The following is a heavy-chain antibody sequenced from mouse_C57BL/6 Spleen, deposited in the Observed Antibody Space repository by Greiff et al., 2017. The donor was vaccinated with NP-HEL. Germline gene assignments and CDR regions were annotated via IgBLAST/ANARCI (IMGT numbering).Heavy chain of an antibody. CDR3: ARDPFYYDYDVGAY. CDR1: GYTFTDYY. V-gene: IGHV1-26*01. CDR2: INPNNGGT. J-gene: IGHJ3*01. Sequence: VQLQQSGPELVKPGASVKISCKASGYTFTDYYMNWVKQSHGKSLEWIGDINPNNGGTSYNQKFKGKATLTVDKSSSTAYMELRSLTSEDSAVYYCARDPFYYDYDVGAYWGQGTLVTVSA. D-gene: IGHD2-4*01.